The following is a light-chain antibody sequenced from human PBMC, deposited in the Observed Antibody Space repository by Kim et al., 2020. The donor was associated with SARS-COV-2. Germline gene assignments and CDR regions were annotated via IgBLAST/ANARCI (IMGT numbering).Light chain of an antibody. J-gene: IGLJ1*01. Sequence: QSITISCTGTSSYVGRYNYVSWYQQHPGKVPKLVIYDVSKRPSGVSNRFSGSKSGNTASLTISGLQAEDEADYYCCSYTSTITLYVFGTGTQVTVL. CDR1: SSYVGRYNY. V-gene: IGLV2-14*03. CDR3: CSYTSTITLYV. CDR2: DVS.